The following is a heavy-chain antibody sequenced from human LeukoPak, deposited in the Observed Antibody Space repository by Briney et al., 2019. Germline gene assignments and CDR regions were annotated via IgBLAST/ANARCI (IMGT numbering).Heavy chain of an antibody. J-gene: IGHJ6*02. CDR3: ASLVVPAASAYYYGMDV. CDR2: INHSGST. V-gene: IGHV4-39*07. CDR1: GGSISSSSYY. D-gene: IGHD2-2*01. Sequence: KPSETLSLTCTVSGGSISSSSYYWGWIRQPPGKGLEWIGEINHSGSTNYNPSLKSRVTISVDTSKNQFSLKLISVTAADTAVYYCASLVVPAASAYYYGMDVWGQGTTVTVSS.